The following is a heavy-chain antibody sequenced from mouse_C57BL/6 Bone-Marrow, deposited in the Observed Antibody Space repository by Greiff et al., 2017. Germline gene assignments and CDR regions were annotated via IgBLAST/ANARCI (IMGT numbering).Heavy chain of an antibody. J-gene: IGHJ3*01. Sequence: QVQLKQSGAELAKPGASVKLSCKASGYTFTSYWMHWVKQRPGQGLEWIGYINPSSGYTKYNQKFKDKATLTADKSPSTAYMQLSSLTYEDSAVYYCARGGPYDYGVAYWGQGTLVTVSA. CDR3: ARGGPYDYGVAY. V-gene: IGHV1-7*01. CDR1: GYTFTSYW. CDR2: INPSSGYT. D-gene: IGHD2-4*01.